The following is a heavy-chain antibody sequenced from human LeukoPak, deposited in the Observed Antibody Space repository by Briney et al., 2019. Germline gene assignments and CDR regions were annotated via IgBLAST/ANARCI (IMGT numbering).Heavy chain of an antibody. CDR2: IYYSGST. J-gene: IGHJ4*02. Sequence: SETLSLTCTVSGGSISSYYWSWIRQPPGKGLEWIGYIYYSGSTNYNPSLKSRVTISVDTSKNQFSLKLSSVTAADTAVYYCARYGDYDIRFFDYWGQGTLVTVSS. V-gene: IGHV4-59*01. D-gene: IGHD4-17*01. CDR3: ARYGDYDIRFFDY. CDR1: GGSISSYY.